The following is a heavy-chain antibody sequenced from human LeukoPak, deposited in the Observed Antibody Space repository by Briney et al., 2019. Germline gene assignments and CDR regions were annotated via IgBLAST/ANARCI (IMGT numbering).Heavy chain of an antibody. V-gene: IGHV3-74*01. CDR3: ATLGTMVRGVIMDY. Sequence: GGPLRLSCAASGFTFSSYWMHWVRQAPGKGLVWVSRINSDGSYTNYADSVKGRFTISRDNAKNTLYLQMNSLRAEDTAVYYCATLGTMVRGVIMDYWGQGTLVTVSS. CDR2: INSDGSYT. CDR1: GFTFSSYW. J-gene: IGHJ4*02. D-gene: IGHD3-10*01.